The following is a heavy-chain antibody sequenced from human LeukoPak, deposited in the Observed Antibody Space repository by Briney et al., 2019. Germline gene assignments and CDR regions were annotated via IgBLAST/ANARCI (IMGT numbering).Heavy chain of an antibody. CDR1: GGSISSYH. J-gene: IGHJ4*02. CDR2: IYYSGST. CDR3: AGGAYGDYAY. D-gene: IGHD4-17*01. V-gene: IGHV4-59*01. Sequence: PSETLSLTCTVSGGSISSYHWSWIRQPPGKGLEWIGYIYYSGSTNYNPSLKSRVTISVDTSKNQFSLKLSSVTAADTAVYYCAGGAYGDYAYWGQGTLVTVSS.